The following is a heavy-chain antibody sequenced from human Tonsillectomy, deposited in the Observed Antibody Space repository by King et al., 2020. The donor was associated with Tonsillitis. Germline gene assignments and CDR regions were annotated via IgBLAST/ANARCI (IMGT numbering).Heavy chain of an antibody. D-gene: IGHD5-12*01. Sequence: VQLVESGGGLVQPGGSLRLSCAASGFTFSSYAMSWVRQAPGKGLEWVSAISGSGGSTYYADSVKGRFTISRDNSKNTLYLQMNSLRAEDTAVYYCAKDLLYRGSGYDASFDYWGQGTLVTVSS. CDR1: GFTFSSYA. V-gene: IGHV3-23*04. CDR2: ISGSGGST. J-gene: IGHJ4*02. CDR3: AKDLLYRGSGYDASFDY.